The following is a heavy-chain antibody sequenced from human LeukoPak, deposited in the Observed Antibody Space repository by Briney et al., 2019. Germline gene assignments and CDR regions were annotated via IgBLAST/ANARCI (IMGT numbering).Heavy chain of an antibody. D-gene: IGHD1-26*01. J-gene: IGHJ4*02. V-gene: IGHV3-11*01. CDR3: ARDGGSYRFDY. Sequence: PGGSLRLSCAVSGFTFSDYYMGWIRQAPGKGLEWVSYISSTGNTIYHADSVKGRFTISRDNAKNSLYLQMNSLRAEDTAVYYSARDGGSYRFDYWGQGTLVTVSS. CDR2: ISSTGNTI. CDR1: GFTFSDYY.